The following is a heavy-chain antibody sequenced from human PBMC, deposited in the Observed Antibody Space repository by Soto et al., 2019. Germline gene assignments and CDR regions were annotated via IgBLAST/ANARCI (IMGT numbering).Heavy chain of an antibody. CDR2: ISSSSSYI. V-gene: IGHV3-21*01. Sequence: GGSLRLSCAASGFTFSSYSMNWVLQAPGKGLEWVSSISSSSSYIYYADSVKGRFTISRDNAKNSLYLQMNSLRAEDTAVYYCARDELGYCSGGSCYSDAFAIWGQGTMVTVSS. CDR1: GFTFSSYS. J-gene: IGHJ3*02. CDR3: ARDELGYCSGGSCYSDAFAI. D-gene: IGHD2-15*01.